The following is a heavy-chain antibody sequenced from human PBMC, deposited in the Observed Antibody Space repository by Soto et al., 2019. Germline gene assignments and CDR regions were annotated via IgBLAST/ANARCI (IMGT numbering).Heavy chain of an antibody. CDR3: AKDLGEIVVLRNGMDV. V-gene: IGHV3-23*01. Sequence: PGGSLRLSCVGSGFTFSTHAMSWVRQAPGKGLEWVSAISGSGGSTFYADSVKGRFTVSRDNSKNTLYLQMNSLRGEDTAVYYCAKDLGEIVVLRNGMDVWGQGTTVTVSS. CDR1: GFTFSTHA. CDR2: ISGSGGST. D-gene: IGHD2-15*01. J-gene: IGHJ6*02.